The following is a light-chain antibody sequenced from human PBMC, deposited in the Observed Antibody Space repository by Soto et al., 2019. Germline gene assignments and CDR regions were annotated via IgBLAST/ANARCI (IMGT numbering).Light chain of an antibody. CDR2: DVS. J-gene: IGKJ5*01. V-gene: IGKV3-11*01. CDR1: ESVTTY. CDR3: QQHETLIT. Sequence: EIVLTQSPGTLSLSPGERGTLSCRASESVTTYLAWYQQKPGQAPRLLVYDVSNRATGIPARFSGGGSGTDFTLTISNLEPEDFAVYYCQQHETLITFGQGTRLEIK.